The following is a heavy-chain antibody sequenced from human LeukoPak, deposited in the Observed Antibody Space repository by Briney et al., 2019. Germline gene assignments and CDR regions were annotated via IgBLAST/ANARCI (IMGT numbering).Heavy chain of an antibody. CDR1: GDSISSGSYY. J-gene: IGHJ3*02. CDR3: AGLIWSGYYGAFDI. V-gene: IGHV4-61*02. Sequence: SQTLSLTCTVSGDSISSGSYYWTWIRQPAGKGLEWIGRIYTSGSTYYNPSLKSRVTISVDTSKNQFSLKLSSVTAADTAVYYCAGLIWSGYYGAFDIWGQGTMVTVSS. CDR2: IYTSGST. D-gene: IGHD3-3*01.